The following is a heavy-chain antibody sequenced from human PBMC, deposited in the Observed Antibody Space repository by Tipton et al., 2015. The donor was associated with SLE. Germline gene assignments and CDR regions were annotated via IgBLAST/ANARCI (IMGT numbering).Heavy chain of an antibody. V-gene: IGHV4-31*03. CDR2: IYYSGST. Sequence: TLSLTCTVSGGSISSGGYYWSWIRQHPGKGPEWIGYIYYSGSTYYNPSLKSRVTISVDTSKNQFSLKLSSVTAADTAVYYWARDRYVDYYYVMDVWGQGTSVTVSS. D-gene: IGHD3-9*01. CDR3: ARDRYVDYYYVMDV. J-gene: IGHJ6*02. CDR1: GGSISSGGYY.